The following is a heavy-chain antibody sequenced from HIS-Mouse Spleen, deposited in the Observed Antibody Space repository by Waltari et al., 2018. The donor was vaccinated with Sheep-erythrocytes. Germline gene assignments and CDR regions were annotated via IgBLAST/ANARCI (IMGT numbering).Heavy chain of an antibody. CDR1: GGTFSSYA. D-gene: IGHD1-26*01. CDR2: IIPILGIA. Sequence: QVQLVQSGAEVKKPGSSVKVSCKASGGTFSSYAISWVRQAPGQGLEWMGRIIPILGIANYAQKVQGTVTITADKSPSTAYMELSSLSSEDTAVYYCAQTGATTPHFDYWGQGTLVTVSS. V-gene: IGHV1-69*04. J-gene: IGHJ4*02. CDR3: AQTGATTPHFDY.